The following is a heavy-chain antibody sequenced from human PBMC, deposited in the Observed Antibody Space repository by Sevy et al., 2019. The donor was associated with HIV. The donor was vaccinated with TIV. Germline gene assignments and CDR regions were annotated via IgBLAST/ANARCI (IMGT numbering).Heavy chain of an antibody. D-gene: IGHD3-3*01. CDR3: ARGQLLQFLEWPSYSLDV. V-gene: IGHV3-74*01. J-gene: IGHJ6*02. Sequence: GGSLRLSCAASGFTFSSHWMFWVRQAPGKGLMWVSHINSHGTITNYADSVKGRFAISRDNAKNTVYLRMDSLVAEDTAVYYCARGQLLQFLEWPSYSLDVWGQGTTVTVSS. CDR1: GFTFSSHW. CDR2: INSHGTIT.